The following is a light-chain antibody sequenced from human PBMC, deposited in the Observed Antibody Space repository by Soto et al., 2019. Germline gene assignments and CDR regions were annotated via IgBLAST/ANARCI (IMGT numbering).Light chain of an antibody. CDR3: QQYYTYPQT. V-gene: IGKV1-8*01. CDR1: QGIGTS. J-gene: IGKJ1*01. Sequence: AIGMTQSPSSLSASTGDSVTITCRASQGIGTSLAWYQQRPGKAPQLLIYTTSSLQTGVPSRFSGSGYGTDFTLTISFLQSEDFATYYCQQYYTYPQTFGQGTKVDVK. CDR2: TTS.